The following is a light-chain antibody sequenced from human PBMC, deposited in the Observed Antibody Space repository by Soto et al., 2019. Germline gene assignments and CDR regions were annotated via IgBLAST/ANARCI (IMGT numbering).Light chain of an antibody. CDR1: SGSIASNY. Sequence: NFMLTQPHSVSESPGKTVTISCTRSSGSIASNYVQWYQQRPGSAPTTVIYEDNQRPPGVPDRFSGSIDSSSNSASLTISGLKTEDEADYYCQSYDSSNPHVVFGGGTKVTVL. CDR2: EDN. CDR3: QSYDSSNPHVV. J-gene: IGLJ2*01. V-gene: IGLV6-57*03.